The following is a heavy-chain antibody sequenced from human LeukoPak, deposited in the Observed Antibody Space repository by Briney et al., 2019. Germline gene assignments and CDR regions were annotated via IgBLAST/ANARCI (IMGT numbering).Heavy chain of an antibody. Sequence: SGPTRVKPTQTLTVTCTFSGFSLSTGGVGVGWIRQPPGKALEWLALIYWDDDKRYSPSLKSRLTITKDTPKNQVVLTMTHMDPVDTATYYCAHRLVGTSGWDRGCFDYWGQGTLVTVSS. CDR1: GFSLSTGGVG. CDR2: IYWDDDK. V-gene: IGHV2-5*02. CDR3: AHRLVGTSGWDRGCFDY. J-gene: IGHJ4*02. D-gene: IGHD6-19*01.